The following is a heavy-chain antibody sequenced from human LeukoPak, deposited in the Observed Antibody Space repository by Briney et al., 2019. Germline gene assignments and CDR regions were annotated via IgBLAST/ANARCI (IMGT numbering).Heavy chain of an antibody. V-gene: IGHV3-74*01. J-gene: IGHJ4*02. CDR2: INSDGSST. D-gene: IGHD4-11*01. Sequence: GGSLRLSCAASGFTFSNAWMHWVRQAPGKGLVWVSRINSDGSSTNYADSVKGRFTISRDNAKNTLYLQMNSLRAEDTAVYYCAREDYGNYVFDYWGQGTLVTVSS. CDR3: AREDYGNYVFDY. CDR1: GFTFSNAW.